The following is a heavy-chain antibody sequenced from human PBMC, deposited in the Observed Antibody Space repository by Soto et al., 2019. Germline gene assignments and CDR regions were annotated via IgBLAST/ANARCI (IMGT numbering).Heavy chain of an antibody. CDR3: ARTRGIAVAGTGFDY. D-gene: IGHD6-19*01. CDR2: INPNSGGT. Sequence: GASVKVSCKASGYTFTGYYMHWVRQAPGQGLEWMGWINPNSGGTNYAQKFQGWVTMTRDTSISTAYMELSRLRSDDTAVYYCARTRGIAVAGTGFDYWGQGTLVPVSS. CDR1: GYTFTGYY. V-gene: IGHV1-2*04. J-gene: IGHJ4*02.